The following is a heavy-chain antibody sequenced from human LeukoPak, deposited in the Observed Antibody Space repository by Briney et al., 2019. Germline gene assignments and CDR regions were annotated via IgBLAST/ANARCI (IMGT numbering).Heavy chain of an antibody. CDR2: ISAYNGNT. CDR1: GGTFSSYA. CDR3: ARDKPYYYDSSGYPAFDI. Sequence: ASVKVSCKASGGTFSSYAISWVRQAPGQGLEWMGWISAYNGNTNYAQKLQGRVTMTTDTSTSTAYMELRSLRSDDTAVYYCARDKPYYYDSSGYPAFDIWGQGTMVTVSS. D-gene: IGHD3-22*01. J-gene: IGHJ3*02. V-gene: IGHV1-18*01.